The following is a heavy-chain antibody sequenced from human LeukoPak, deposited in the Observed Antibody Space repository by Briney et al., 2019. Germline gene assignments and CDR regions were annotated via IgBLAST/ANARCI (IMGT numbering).Heavy chain of an antibody. V-gene: IGHV1-2*02. CDR3: ARRYSGSYYYFDY. J-gene: IGHJ4*02. CDR2: INPNSGGT. Sequence: ASVKVSCKASGYTLTGYYMHWVRQAPGQGLEWMGWINPNSGGTNYAQKFQGRVTMTRDTSISTAYMELSRLRSEDTAVYYCARRYSGSYYYFDYWGQGTLVTVSS. D-gene: IGHD1-26*01. CDR1: GYTLTGYY.